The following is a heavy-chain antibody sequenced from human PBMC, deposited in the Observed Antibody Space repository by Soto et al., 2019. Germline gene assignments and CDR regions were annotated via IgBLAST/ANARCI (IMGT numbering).Heavy chain of an antibody. V-gene: IGHV4-39*01. CDR2: VYYRGRS. J-gene: IGHJ4*02. CDR1: GGSVSNSNYY. D-gene: IGHD2-8*01. CDR3: VSQRTSVLTQAYFDY. Sequence: PSETVSLTXTVSGGSVSNSNYYWGWIRQSPGKGLEWIGSVYYRGRSYSKSSVKSRVTISVDTSKNQFSLNLNSVTASDTAVYYCVSQRTSVLTQAYFDYWGPGALVTVSS.